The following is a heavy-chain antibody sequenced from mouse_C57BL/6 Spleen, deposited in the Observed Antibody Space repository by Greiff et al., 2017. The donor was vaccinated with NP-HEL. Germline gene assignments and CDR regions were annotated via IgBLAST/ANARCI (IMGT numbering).Heavy chain of an antibody. CDR2: IYWDDDK. J-gene: IGHJ1*03. V-gene: IGHV8-12*01. D-gene: IGHD2-3*01. CDR1: GFSLSTSGMG. Sequence: VKLMESGPGILQSSQTLSLTCSFSGFSLSTSGMGVSWIRQPSGKGLEWLAHIYWDDDKRYNPSLKSRLTISKDTSRNQVFLKITSVDTADTATYYCARWLLLSWYFDVWGTGTTVTVSS. CDR3: ARWLLLSWYFDV.